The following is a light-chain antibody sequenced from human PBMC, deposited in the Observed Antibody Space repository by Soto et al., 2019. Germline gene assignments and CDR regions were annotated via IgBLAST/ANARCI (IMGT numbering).Light chain of an antibody. CDR2: GGS. CDR1: QSVSSS. CDR3: QQYNDWPALT. V-gene: IGKV3-15*01. Sequence: EIVMRQSPATLSVSPGERATLSCRASQSVSSSLAWYQQRPGQAPRLLIYGGSTRATGIPARFSGSGSGTEFTLTISSLQSEDFAVYYCQQYNDWPALTFGGGTKVEIK. J-gene: IGKJ4*01.